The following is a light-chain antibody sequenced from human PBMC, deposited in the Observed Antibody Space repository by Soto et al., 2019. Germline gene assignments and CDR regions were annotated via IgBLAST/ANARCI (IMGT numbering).Light chain of an antibody. Sequence: EIVLTQSPRTLSLSPVERATLSCRASQSVSNNYLAWYQQKPGQAPSLLIYGASSRATGIPDRFSGSGSGTDFTLTISRLEPEDFAVYYCQQYGSSPPITFGQGTRLEIK. J-gene: IGKJ5*01. CDR3: QQYGSSPPIT. V-gene: IGKV3-20*01. CDR1: QSVSNNY. CDR2: GAS.